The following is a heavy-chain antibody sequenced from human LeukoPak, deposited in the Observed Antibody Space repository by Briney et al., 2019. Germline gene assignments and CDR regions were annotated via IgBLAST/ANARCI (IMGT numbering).Heavy chain of an antibody. V-gene: IGHV3-48*03. CDR1: GFTFSSFD. D-gene: IGHD4-23*01. CDR3: ARDYGGNPGY. Sequence: GRSLRLSCAASGFTFSSFDMNWVRQAPGQGLEWVSYISSSGRSVYYADSVQGRFTIPRDNAKNSLYLQMNGLRAEDTAVYYCARDYGGNPGYWGQGTLVTVSS. CDR2: ISSSGRSV. J-gene: IGHJ4*02.